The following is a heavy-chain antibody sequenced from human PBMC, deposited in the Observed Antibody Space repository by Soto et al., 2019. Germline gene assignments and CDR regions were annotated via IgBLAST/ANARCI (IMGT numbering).Heavy chain of an antibody. V-gene: IGHV1-46*01. CDR3: ARSPYSSGYYYAIDY. D-gene: IGHD3-22*01. CDR2: INPSGGST. J-gene: IGHJ4*02. Sequence: ASVKVSCKASGYTLTELSMHWMRQAPGQGLEWMGIINPSGGSTTYAQKFQGRVTMTRDTSTSTVYMDLSSLRSEDTAVYYCARSPYSSGYYYAIDYWGQGTQVTVSS. CDR1: GYTLTELS.